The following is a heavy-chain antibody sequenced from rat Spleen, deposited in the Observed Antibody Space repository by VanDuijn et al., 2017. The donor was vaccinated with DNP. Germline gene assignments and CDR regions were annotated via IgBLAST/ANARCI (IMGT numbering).Heavy chain of an antibody. CDR1: GFTFSDYY. Sequence: EVLLVESDGGLVQPGRSLKLSCAVSGFTFSDYYMAWVRQAPAKGLEWVATLSYDGSSTYYRDSVKGRFTISRDNAKSTLYLQMDSLRSEDTATYYCASQDTYLDYWGQGVMVTVSS. D-gene: IGHD2-1*01. CDR3: ASQDTYLDY. CDR2: LSYDGSST. J-gene: IGHJ2*01. V-gene: IGHV5-7*01.